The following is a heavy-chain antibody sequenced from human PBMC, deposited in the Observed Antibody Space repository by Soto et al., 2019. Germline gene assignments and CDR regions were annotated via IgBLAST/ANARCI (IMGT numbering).Heavy chain of an antibody. CDR3: SRHEEGRRMVFYGMEV. Sequence: PGGSLRLSCSASGFTFSRSDLHWVRQAPGKGLEWVGRVRSKIHNYATSFADSVRGRFTISRNDSDNTVSLEMSGLKSEDTALYYCSRHEEGRRMVFYGMEVWGQGTTDTVS. V-gene: IGHV3-73*01. D-gene: IGHD2-8*01. CDR2: VRSKIHNYAT. CDR1: GFTFSRSD. J-gene: IGHJ6*02.